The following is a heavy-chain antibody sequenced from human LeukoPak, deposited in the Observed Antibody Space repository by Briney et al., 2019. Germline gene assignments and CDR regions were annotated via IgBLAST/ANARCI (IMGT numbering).Heavy chain of an antibody. CDR3: SRALSYDYGSGSYYFDY. CDR1: GYTFTSYG. D-gene: IGHD3-10*01. V-gene: IGHV1-18*04. J-gene: IGHJ4*02. Sequence: ASVKVSCKASGYTFTSYGISWVRQAPGQGLEWMGWIRAYNGNTNYAQKLQGRVTMTTDTSTSTAYMELKSLRSDDTAVYYCSRALSYDYGSGSYYFDYWGQGTLVTVSS. CDR2: IRAYNGNT.